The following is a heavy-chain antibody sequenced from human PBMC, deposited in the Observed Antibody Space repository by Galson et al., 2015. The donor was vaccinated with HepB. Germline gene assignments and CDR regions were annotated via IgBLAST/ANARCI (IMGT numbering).Heavy chain of an antibody. CDR2: FDPEDGET. Sequence: SVQVSCKVSGYTLTELSMHWVRQAPGKGLEWMGGFDPEDGETIYAQKLQGRVTMTEDTSTDTAYMELSSLRSEDTAVYYCALRFYTSSSRFDYCGQGTLVTVSS. V-gene: IGHV1-24*01. D-gene: IGHD6-6*01. J-gene: IGHJ4*02. CDR1: GYTLTELS. CDR3: ALRFYTSSSRFDY.